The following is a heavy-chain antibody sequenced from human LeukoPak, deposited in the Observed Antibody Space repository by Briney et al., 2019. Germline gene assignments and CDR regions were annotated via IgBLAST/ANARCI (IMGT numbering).Heavy chain of an antibody. V-gene: IGHV4-31*03. CDR1: GGSISSGGYY. Sequence: SETLSLTCTVSGGSISSGGYYWSWIRQHPGKGLEWIGYIYYSGSTYYNPSLKSRVTISVDTSKNQFSLKLSSVTAADTAVYYCARAVGYCSSTSCYAPRHDAFDIWGQGTMVTVSS. J-gene: IGHJ3*02. D-gene: IGHD2-2*01. CDR3: ARAVGYCSSTSCYAPRHDAFDI. CDR2: IYYSGST.